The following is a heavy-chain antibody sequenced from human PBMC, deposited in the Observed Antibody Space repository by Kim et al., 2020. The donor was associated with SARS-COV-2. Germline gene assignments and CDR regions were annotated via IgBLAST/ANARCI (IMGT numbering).Heavy chain of an antibody. CDR3: ANRRDGFNSVDY. J-gene: IGHJ4*02. Sequence: YPDSGKGRFTISRDKSKNTLYLQMNSLRAEDTAVYYCANRRDGFNSVDYWGQGTLVTVSS. D-gene: IGHD5-12*01. V-gene: IGHV3-23*01.